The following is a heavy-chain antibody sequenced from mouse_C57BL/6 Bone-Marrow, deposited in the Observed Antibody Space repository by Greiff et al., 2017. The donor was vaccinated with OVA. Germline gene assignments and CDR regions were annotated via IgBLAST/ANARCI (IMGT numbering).Heavy chain of an antibody. D-gene: IGHD2-1*01. CDR2: INPYNGGT. CDR1: GYTFTDYY. V-gene: IGHV1-19*01. J-gene: IGHJ2*01. CDR3: ARGDGNYYFDY. Sequence: EVQLQQSGPVLVKPGASVKMSCKASGYTFTDYYMNWVKQSHGKSLEWIGVINPYNGGTSYNQKFKGKATLTVDKSSSTAYMELNSLTSEDSAVYYCARGDGNYYFDYWGQGTTLTVSS.